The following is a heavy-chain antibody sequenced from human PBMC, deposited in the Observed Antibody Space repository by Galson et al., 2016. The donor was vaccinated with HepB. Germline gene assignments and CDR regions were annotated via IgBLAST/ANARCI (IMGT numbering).Heavy chain of an antibody. CDR3: VREGLSRNWADGYFDL. V-gene: IGHV3-13*04. CDR1: GFTFSRSD. Sequence: SLRLSCAASGFTFSRSDMHWVRQAAGKGLEWVSAIGTGGDTYYPGAVKDRFTISRENARNSLYLQMNSLTVGDTAVYYCVREGLSRNWADGYFDLWGRGTLVTVSS. CDR2: IGTGGDT. D-gene: IGHD7-27*01. J-gene: IGHJ2*01.